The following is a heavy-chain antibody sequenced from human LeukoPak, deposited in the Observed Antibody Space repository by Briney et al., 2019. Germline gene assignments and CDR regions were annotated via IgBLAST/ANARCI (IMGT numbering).Heavy chain of an antibody. CDR1: GGSISSSNW. CDR3: ARVRTYYGSGSSPYFDY. D-gene: IGHD3-10*01. J-gene: IGHJ4*02. V-gene: IGHV4-4*02. CDR2: IYHSGST. Sequence: PSETLSLTCAVSGGSISSSNWWSWVRQPPGKGLEGIGEIYHSGSTNYNPSLKSRVTISVDKSKNQFSLKLSSVTAADTAVYYCARVRTYYGSGSSPYFDYWGQGTLVTVSS.